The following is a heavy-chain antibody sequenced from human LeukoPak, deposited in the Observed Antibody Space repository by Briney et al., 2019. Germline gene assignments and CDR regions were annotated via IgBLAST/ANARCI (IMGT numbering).Heavy chain of an antibody. Sequence: SQTLSLTCTVSGGSISSGGYYWSWIRQHPGKGLEWIGYIYYSGSTYYNPSLKSRVTISVDTSKNQFSLKLSSVTAADTAVCYCARERYGELLHYYYYYGMDVWGQGTTVTVSS. CDR3: ARERYGELLHYYYYYGMDV. CDR2: IYYSGST. D-gene: IGHD3-10*01. J-gene: IGHJ6*02. CDR1: GGSISSGGYY. V-gene: IGHV4-31*03.